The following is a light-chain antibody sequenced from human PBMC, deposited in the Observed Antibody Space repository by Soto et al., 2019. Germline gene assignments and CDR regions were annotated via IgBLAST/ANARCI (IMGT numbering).Light chain of an antibody. CDR2: GAS. CDR1: HSVSTR. V-gene: IGKV3-20*01. Sequence: VMTQSPATLSVSPGESVTLSCRASHSVSTRLAWYQQKPGRAPTLLIYGASTRATGIPDRFSGSGSGTDFTLTISRLEPEDFAVYYCQQYGSSPTFGEGTRLEIK. J-gene: IGKJ5*01. CDR3: QQYGSSPT.